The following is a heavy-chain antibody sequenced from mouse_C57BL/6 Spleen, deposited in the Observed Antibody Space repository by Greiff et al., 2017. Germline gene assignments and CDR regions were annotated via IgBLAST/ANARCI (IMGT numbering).Heavy chain of an antibody. D-gene: IGHD3-2*01. CDR2: INPSSGYT. CDR1: GYTFTSYW. V-gene: IGHV1-7*01. CDR3: ATRQDGYFDV. Sequence: VHLVESGAELAKPGASVKLSCKASGYTFTSYWMHWVKQRPGQGLEWIGYINPSSGYTKYNQKFKDKATLTADKSSSTAYMQLSSLTYEDSAVYYCATRQDGYFDVWGTGTTVTVSS. J-gene: IGHJ1*03.